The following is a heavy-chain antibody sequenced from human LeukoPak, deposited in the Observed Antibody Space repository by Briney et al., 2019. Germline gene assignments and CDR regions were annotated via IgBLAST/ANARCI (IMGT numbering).Heavy chain of an antibody. J-gene: IGHJ4*02. CDR2: IIPIFGTA. Sequence: SVKVSCKASGGTFSSYAISWVRQAPGQGLEWMGGIIPIFGTANYAQKFQGRVTITADESTSTAYTELSSLRSEDTAVYYCARARAYYDSSGYYYDFDYWGQGTLVTVSS. D-gene: IGHD3-22*01. CDR3: ARARAYYDSSGYYYDFDY. CDR1: GGTFSSYA. V-gene: IGHV1-69*13.